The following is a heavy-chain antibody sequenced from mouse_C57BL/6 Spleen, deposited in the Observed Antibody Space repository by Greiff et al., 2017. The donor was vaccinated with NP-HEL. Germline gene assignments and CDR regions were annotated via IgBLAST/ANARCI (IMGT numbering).Heavy chain of an antibody. CDR3: ARGRDYDGTWFAY. CDR2: ISSGSSTI. V-gene: IGHV5-17*01. J-gene: IGHJ3*01. D-gene: IGHD2-4*01. Sequence: EVQLQESGGGLVKPGGSLKLSCAASGFTFSDYGMHWVRQAPEKGLEWVAYISSGSSTIYYADTVKGRFTISRDNAKNTLFLQMTSLRSEDTAMYYCARGRDYDGTWFAYWGQGTLVTVSA. CDR1: GFTFSDYG.